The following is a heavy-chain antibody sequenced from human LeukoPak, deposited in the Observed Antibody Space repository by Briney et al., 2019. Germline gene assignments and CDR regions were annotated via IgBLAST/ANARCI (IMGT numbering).Heavy chain of an antibody. V-gene: IGHV4-38-2*02. J-gene: IGHJ4*02. CDR3: TREEGGTTVDY. CDR1: GYSINSGYF. CDR2: ISHSGTT. Sequence: SETLSLTCTVSGYSINSGYFWGWIRQPPGKGLEWIGSISHSGTTYYNPSPKSRITISQDTSKNQFSLKVSSVTAADAAAYYCTREEGGTTVDYWGQGTLVTVSS. D-gene: IGHD1-1*01.